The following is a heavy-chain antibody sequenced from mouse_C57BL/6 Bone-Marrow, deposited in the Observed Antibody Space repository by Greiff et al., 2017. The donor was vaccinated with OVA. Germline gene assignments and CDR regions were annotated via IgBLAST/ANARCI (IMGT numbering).Heavy chain of an antibody. CDR3: ARVYYSNYFDY. J-gene: IGHJ2*01. Sequence: EVKLMESEGGLVQPGSSMKLSCTASGFTFSDYYMAWVRQVPEKGLEWVANINYDGSSTYYLDSLKSRFIISRDNAKNILYLQMSSLKSEDTATYYCARVYYSNYFDYWGQGTTLTVSS. CDR1: GFTFSDYY. D-gene: IGHD2-5*01. V-gene: IGHV5-16*01. CDR2: INYDGSST.